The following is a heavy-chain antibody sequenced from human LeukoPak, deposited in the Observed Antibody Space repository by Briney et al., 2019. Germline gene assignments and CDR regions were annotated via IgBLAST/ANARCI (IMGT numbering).Heavy chain of an antibody. V-gene: IGHV4-61*09. Sequence: PSQTLSLTCTVSGGPISSGSGNYYWTWIRQPAGKGLEWIGHIFSSGRTNYKPSLKSRVTISVDTSKNQFSLKLSSVTAADTAVYYCARARGDYGGNSGPACDYWGQGTLVTVSS. J-gene: IGHJ4*02. D-gene: IGHD4-23*01. CDR1: GGPISSGSGNYY. CDR2: IFSSGRT. CDR3: ARARGDYGGNSGPACDY.